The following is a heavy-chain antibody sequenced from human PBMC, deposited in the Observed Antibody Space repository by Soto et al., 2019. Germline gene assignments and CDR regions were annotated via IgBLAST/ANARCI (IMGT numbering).Heavy chain of an antibody. CDR2: ISGSGDST. CDR3: AGRGSGSYYDY. J-gene: IGHJ4*01. Sequence: EVQLLESGGGLVQPGGSLRLSCAASGFTFSSYAMRWVRQAPGKGLEWVSAISGSGDSTYYADSVKGRFTTSRDNSKNTRCLQMNSLRAEDTAVYYCAGRGSGSYYDYWGHGTLVTVSS. D-gene: IGHD1-26*01. V-gene: IGHV3-23*01. CDR1: GFTFSSYA.